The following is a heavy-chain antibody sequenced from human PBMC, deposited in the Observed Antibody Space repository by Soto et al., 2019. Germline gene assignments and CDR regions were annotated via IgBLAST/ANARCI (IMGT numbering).Heavy chain of an antibody. CDR1: GGSFSGYY. J-gene: IGHJ6*03. V-gene: IGHV4-34*01. D-gene: IGHD3-3*01. CDR3: ARATEPDYDFWSGYYSDYYYYMDV. CDR2: INHSGST. Sequence: SETLSLTCAVYGGSFSGYYWSWIRQPPGKGLEWIGEINHSGSTNYNPSLKSRVTISVDTSKNQFSLKLSSVTAADTAVYYCARATEPDYDFWSGYYSDYYYYMDVWAKGTTVTVSS.